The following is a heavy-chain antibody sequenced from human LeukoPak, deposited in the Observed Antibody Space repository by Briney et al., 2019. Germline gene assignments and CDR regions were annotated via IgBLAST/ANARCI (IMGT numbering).Heavy chain of an antibody. Sequence: SQTLSLTCIVSGGSTSTGDYYWGWIRQPPGKGLEWIGSIYYSGSTYYNPSLKSRVTISVDTSKNQFSLKLSSVTAADTAVYYCARHLRGIEVGGVIDPWGQGTLVTVSS. J-gene: IGHJ5*02. CDR3: ARHLRGIEVGGVIDP. CDR2: IYYSGST. V-gene: IGHV4-39*01. D-gene: IGHD6-19*01. CDR1: GGSTSTGDYY.